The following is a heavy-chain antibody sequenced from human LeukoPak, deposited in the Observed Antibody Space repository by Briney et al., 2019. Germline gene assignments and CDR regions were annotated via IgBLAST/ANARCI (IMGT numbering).Heavy chain of an antibody. CDR3: ASDYYGSGSYRSDY. CDR2: ISYDGSNK. J-gene: IGHJ4*02. CDR1: GFTFNTYG. Sequence: AGGSLRLSCAASGFTFNTYGMHWVRQAPGKGLEWVSVISYDGSNKYYADSVKGRFTISRDNSKNTLYLQMNSLRAEDTAVYYCASDYYGSGSYRSDYWGQGTLVTVSS. D-gene: IGHD3-10*01. V-gene: IGHV3-30*19.